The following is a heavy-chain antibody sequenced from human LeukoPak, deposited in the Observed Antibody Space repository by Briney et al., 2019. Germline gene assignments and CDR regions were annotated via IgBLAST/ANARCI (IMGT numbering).Heavy chain of an antibody. V-gene: IGHV3-23*01. D-gene: IGHD3-10*01. CDR1: GFTFSSYG. J-gene: IGHJ4*02. Sequence: GGTLRLSCAVSGFTFSSYGMSWVRQAPRKGLEWVSAISGSGGSTYYADSVKGRFTISRDNSKNTLYLQMNSLRAEDTAVYYCAKVTYGSGTYGAFDYWGQGTLVTVSS. CDR3: AKVTYGSGTYGAFDY. CDR2: ISGSGGST.